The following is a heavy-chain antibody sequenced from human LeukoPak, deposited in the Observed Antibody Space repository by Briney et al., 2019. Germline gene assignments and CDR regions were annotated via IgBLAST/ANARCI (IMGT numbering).Heavy chain of an antibody. V-gene: IGHV1-18*01. Sequence: ASVKVSCKASGYTFTSYGIRWVRQAPGQGLEWVGWISAYNGNTNFAQKLQGRGTMTTDTSTSTDYMELRSLRSDDTCVYYCARDLRRGSSSWYVSGGDYWGQGTLVTVSS. CDR3: ARDLRRGSSSWYVSGGDY. D-gene: IGHD6-13*01. CDR1: GYTFTSYG. CDR2: ISAYNGNT. J-gene: IGHJ4*02.